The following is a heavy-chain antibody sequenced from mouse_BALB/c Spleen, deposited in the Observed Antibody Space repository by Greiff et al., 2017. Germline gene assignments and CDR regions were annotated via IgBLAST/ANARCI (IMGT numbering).Heavy chain of an antibody. Sequence: QVQLKQSGTVLARPGASVKMSCKASGYTFTSYWMHWVKQRPGQGLEWIGYINPSTGYTEYNQKFKDKATLTADKSSSTAYMQLSSLTSEDSAVYYCAREGSFDYWGQGTTLTVAS. V-gene: IGHV1-4*01. CDR1: GYTFTSYW. CDR3: AREGSFDY. J-gene: IGHJ2*01. CDR2: INPSTGYT.